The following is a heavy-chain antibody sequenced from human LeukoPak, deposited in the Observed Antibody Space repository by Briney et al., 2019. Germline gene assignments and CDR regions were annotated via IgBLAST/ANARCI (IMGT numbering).Heavy chain of an antibody. CDR2: IWYDGSNK. Sequence: PGGSLRLSCAASGFTLNTYNIHWVRQAPGKGLEWVAVIWYDGSNKYYADSVKGRFTISRDNSKNTLYLQMNSLRAEDTAVYYCARDWGTVAAATNWFDPWGQGTLVTVSS. D-gene: IGHD6-13*01. CDR1: GFTLNTYN. V-gene: IGHV3-33*01. J-gene: IGHJ5*02. CDR3: ARDWGTVAAATNWFDP.